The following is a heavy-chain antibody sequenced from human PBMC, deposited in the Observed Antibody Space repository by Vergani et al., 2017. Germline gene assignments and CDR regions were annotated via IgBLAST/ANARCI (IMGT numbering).Heavy chain of an antibody. V-gene: IGHV3-23*04. CDR2: ISGSGGST. CDR3: TRRLSITIFGVVVVGAFDI. D-gene: IGHD3-3*01. CDR1: GFTFSSYA. Sequence: EVQLVESGGGLVKPGGSLRLSCAASGFTFSSYAMSWVRQAPGKGLEWVSAISGSGGSTYYADSVKGRFTISRDNSKNTLYLQMNSLKTEDTAVYYCTRRLSITIFGVVVVGAFDIWGQGTMVTVSS. J-gene: IGHJ3*02.